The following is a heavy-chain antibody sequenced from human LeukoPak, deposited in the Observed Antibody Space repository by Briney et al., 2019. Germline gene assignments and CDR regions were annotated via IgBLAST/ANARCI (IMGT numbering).Heavy chain of an antibody. J-gene: IGHJ4*02. CDR1: GGTFSSYA. D-gene: IGHD2-21*02. CDR3: ARVAVGVTTVPGGPI. V-gene: IGHV1-69*05. CDR2: IIPIFGTA. Sequence: SVKVSCKASGGTFSSYAISWVRQAPGQGLEWMGGIIPIFGTANYAQKFQGRVTITTDESTSTAYMELSSLRSEDTAVYYCARVAVGVTTVPGGPIWGQGTLVTVSS.